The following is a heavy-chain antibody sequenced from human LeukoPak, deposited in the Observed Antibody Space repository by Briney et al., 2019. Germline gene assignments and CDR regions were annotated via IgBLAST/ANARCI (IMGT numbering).Heavy chain of an antibody. V-gene: IGHV3-66*01. J-gene: IGHJ3*02. CDR2: IYSGGTT. CDR1: GFTFSDYG. Sequence: GGSLRLSCAAAGFTFSDYGMHWVRQAPGKGLEWVSLIYSGGTTFYADSVKGRFTISRDSSKNILLLQMNSLRAEDTAVYYCARVGIQLGFGASKVTNDAFDTWGQGTMVTISS. D-gene: IGHD5-18*01. CDR3: ARVGIQLGFGASKVTNDAFDT.